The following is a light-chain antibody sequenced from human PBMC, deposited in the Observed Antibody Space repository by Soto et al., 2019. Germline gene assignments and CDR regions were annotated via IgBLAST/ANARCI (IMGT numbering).Light chain of an antibody. CDR3: QQLSRYPLT. CDR1: QALSNY. J-gene: IGKJ4*01. V-gene: IGKV1-9*01. CDR2: SAS. Sequence: TQLTQSISVLSASVGDTVPITGRASQALSNYLAWYQQKPGKAPDLLIYSASTLQSGVPSRFSGSGSETEFSLTIRALQPEDFATYYCQQLSRYPLTFGGGTKVDI.